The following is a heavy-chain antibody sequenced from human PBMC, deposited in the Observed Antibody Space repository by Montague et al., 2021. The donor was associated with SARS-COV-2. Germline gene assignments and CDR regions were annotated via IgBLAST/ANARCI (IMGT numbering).Heavy chain of an antibody. CDR1: GGSISGYY. V-gene: IGHV4-59*01. CDR3: VRLLRSCTNGVCRTYYYYAMDV. CDR2: IYYSGST. J-gene: IGHJ6*02. Sequence: SETLSLTCTVSGGSISGYYWSWIRQPPGKGLEWIGYIYYSGSTKYNPFLESRVTVSVDRSKNQVSLKLSSVTAADTAVYYCVRLLRSCTNGVCRTYYYYAMDVWGQGTTVTVSS. D-gene: IGHD2-8*01.